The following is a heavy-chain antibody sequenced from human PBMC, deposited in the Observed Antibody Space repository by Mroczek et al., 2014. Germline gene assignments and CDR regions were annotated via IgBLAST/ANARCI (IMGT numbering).Heavy chain of an antibody. Sequence: QVQLQESGPGLVKPSETLSLTCTVSGGSISSSSYYWGWIRQPPGKGLEWIGSIYYSGSTYYNPSLKSRVTISVDTSKNQFSLKLSSVTAADTAVYYCASALGYCSGGSCYQLAWFDPWGQGTLVTVSS. D-gene: IGHD2-15*01. CDR1: GGSISSSSYY. CDR3: ASALGYCSGGSCYQLAWFDP. V-gene: IGHV4-39*01. CDR2: IYYSGST. J-gene: IGHJ5*02.